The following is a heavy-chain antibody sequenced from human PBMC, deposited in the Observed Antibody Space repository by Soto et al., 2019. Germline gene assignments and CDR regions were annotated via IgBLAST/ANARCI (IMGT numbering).Heavy chain of an antibody. CDR1: GGSISSYY. CDR2: IYTSGST. D-gene: IGHD3-10*01. J-gene: IGHJ6*02. V-gene: IGHV4-4*07. Sequence: QVQLQESGPGLVKPSETLSLTCTVSGGSISSYYWSWIRQPAGKGLEWIGRIYTSGSTNYNPSLKSRVTMSVDTSKNQFSLKLSSVTAADTAVYYCARDGGSGSYSSYYYYGMDVWGQGTTVTVSS. CDR3: ARDGGSGSYSSYYYYGMDV.